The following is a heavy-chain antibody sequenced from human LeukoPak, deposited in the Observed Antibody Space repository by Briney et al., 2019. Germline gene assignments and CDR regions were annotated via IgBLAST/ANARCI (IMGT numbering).Heavy chain of an antibody. CDR1: GGSFSGYY. CDR3: ARGSRTWKDIVLMVYRGVNFDY. J-gene: IGHJ4*02. CDR2: INHSGST. D-gene: IGHD2-8*01. Sequence: MASETLSLTCAVYGGSFSGYYWSWIRQPPGKGLEWIGEINHSGSTNYNPSLKSRVTISVDTSKNQFSLKLSSVTAADTAVYYCARGSRTWKDIVLMVYRGVNFDYWGQGTLVTVSS. V-gene: IGHV4-34*01.